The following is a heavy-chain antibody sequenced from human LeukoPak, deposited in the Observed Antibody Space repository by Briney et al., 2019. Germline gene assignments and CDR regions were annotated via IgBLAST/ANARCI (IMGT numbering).Heavy chain of an antibody. Sequence: SETLSLTCAVYGGSFSGYYWSWIRQPPGKGLEWIGEINHSGSTNYNPSLKGRVTISVDTSKNQFSLKLSSVTAADTAVYYCARAQYSSGWYADYWGQGTLVTVSS. J-gene: IGHJ4*02. D-gene: IGHD6-19*01. V-gene: IGHV4-34*01. CDR1: GGSFSGYY. CDR3: ARAQYSSGWYADY. CDR2: INHSGST.